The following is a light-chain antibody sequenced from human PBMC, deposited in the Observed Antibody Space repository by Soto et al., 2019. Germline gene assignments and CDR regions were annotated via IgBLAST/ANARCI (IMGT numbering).Light chain of an antibody. CDR1: QSVSSY. CDR2: GAS. V-gene: IGKV3-20*01. CDR3: QQFGSSPPT. Sequence: EILLTQSPVTLSLSPGESTTLSCRASQSVSSYLAWYQQKPGQPPRLLMYGASSRAAGIPDRFSGRGSGTDFTLTISRLEPEDFAVYYCQQFGSSPPTFGQGTRLEIK. J-gene: IGKJ5*01.